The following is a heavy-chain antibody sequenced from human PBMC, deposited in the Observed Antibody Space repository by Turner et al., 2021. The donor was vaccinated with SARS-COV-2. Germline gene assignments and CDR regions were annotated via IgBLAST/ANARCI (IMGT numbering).Heavy chain of an antibody. CDR3: ARDGDLRRNGFDP. Sequence: QVQLQESGPGLVKPSENLSLTCSVSGGSIRHFYWGWIRQPDGNELEWMGRRHTGGSTYDNPSLNSRITMSVDTSKNQIFLKRISVTAADTAVYYCARDGDLRRNGFDPWGQGTLVTVSS. CDR1: GGSIRHFY. V-gene: IGHV4-4*07. J-gene: IGHJ5*02. CDR2: RHTGGST. D-gene: IGHD4-17*01.